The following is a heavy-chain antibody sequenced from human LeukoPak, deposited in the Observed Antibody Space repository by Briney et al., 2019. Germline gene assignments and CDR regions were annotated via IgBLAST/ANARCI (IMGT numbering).Heavy chain of an antibody. D-gene: IGHD3-9*01. CDR2: ISGSGGST. V-gene: IGHV3-23*01. CDR1: GFTFSIYT. J-gene: IGHJ3*02. CDR3: AKDQALRYFDPLGAFDI. Sequence: GGSLRLSCAASGFTFSIYTMSWVRQAPGKGLEWVSAISGSGGSTYYADSVKGRFTISRDNSKNTLYLQMNCLRAEDTAVYYCAKDQALRYFDPLGAFDIWGQGTMVTVSS.